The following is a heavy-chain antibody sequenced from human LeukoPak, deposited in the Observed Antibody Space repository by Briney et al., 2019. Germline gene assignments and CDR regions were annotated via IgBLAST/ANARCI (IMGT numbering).Heavy chain of an antibody. CDR3: ARDARRIVGATFFDY. Sequence: PGGSLRLSCAASGFTFSDYYMSWIRQAPGKGLEWVSYISSSGSTIYYADSVKGRFTISRDNAKNSLYLQMNSLRAEDTAVYYCARDARRIVGATFFDYWGQGTLVTVPS. D-gene: IGHD1-26*01. CDR1: GFTFSDYY. CDR2: ISSSGSTI. J-gene: IGHJ4*02. V-gene: IGHV3-11*04.